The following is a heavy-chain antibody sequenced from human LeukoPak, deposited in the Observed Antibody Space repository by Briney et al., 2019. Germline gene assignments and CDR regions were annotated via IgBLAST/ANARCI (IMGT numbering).Heavy chain of an antibody. V-gene: IGHV3-21*01. J-gene: IGHJ5*02. D-gene: IGHD2-2*01. Sequence: GGSLRLSCAASGFTVSSTYVSWVRQAPGKGLEWVSTISSSSNYIYYGESVKGRFTVSRDNSKNTLYLQMNSLRAEDTAVYYCAKDDCSSTSCYEWFNWFDPWGQGTLVTVSS. CDR1: GFTVSSTY. CDR3: AKDDCSSTSCYEWFNWFDP. CDR2: ISSSSNYI.